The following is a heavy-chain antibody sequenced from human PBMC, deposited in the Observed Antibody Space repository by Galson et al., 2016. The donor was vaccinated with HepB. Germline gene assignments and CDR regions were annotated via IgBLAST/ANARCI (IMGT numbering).Heavy chain of an antibody. J-gene: IGHJ4*02. CDR3: VRDLDEYIWGTYRTLDY. CDR2: VSYDGSII. Sequence: SLRLSCAASGFTFSGYAMHWVRQAPGKGLEWVAVVSYDGSIISYADSVKGRFTISRHNSKNTLYLQMNSLRAEDTALYYCVRDLDEYIWGTYRTLDYWSQGTPVTVSS. CDR1: GFTFSGYA. V-gene: IGHV3-30*04. D-gene: IGHD3-16*01.